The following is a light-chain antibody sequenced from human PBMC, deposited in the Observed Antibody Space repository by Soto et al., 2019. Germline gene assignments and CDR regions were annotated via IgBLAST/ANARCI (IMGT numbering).Light chain of an antibody. CDR3: CSYTDGSTNV. Sequence: SALTQPSTVSGSPGPSVTVSCSGSSSVVGSYNRVSWYQQRQGKAPKLIIYERSKRPSGVSNRVSGSESGNTASLTISGLQAEDEADDYCCSYTDGSTNVIGGEGKGIVL. CDR1: SSVVGSYNR. J-gene: IGLJ1*01. V-gene: IGLV2-23*01. CDR2: ERS.